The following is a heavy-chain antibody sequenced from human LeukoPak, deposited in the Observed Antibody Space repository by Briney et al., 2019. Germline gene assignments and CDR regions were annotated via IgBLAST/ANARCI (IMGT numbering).Heavy chain of an antibody. V-gene: IGHV3-48*03. CDR3: AKDRSVAVSDTAECADY. D-gene: IGHD6-19*01. CDR1: RFTFSSYE. J-gene: IGHJ4*03. Sequence: PGGSLRLSCAASRFTFSSYEMNWVRQAPGKGLEWVSYMSGSGITHYADSVKGRFTISRDNSKNTLYLQMNSLRVEHTAVYYCAKDRSVAVSDTAECADYWGQGTMVTVSS. CDR2: MSGSGIT.